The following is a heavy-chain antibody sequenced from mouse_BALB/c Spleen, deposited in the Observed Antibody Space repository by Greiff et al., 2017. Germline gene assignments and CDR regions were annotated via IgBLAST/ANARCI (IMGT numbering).Heavy chain of an antibody. V-gene: IGHV2-6-7*01. J-gene: IGHJ4*01. Sequence: VQLVESGPGLVAPSQSLSITCTVSGFSLTGYGVNWVRQTPGKGLEWLGTIWGDGSTDYNPALKSRLSISKDDSKGQVFLEMNSLQTGDTAKCYCARDDSYAMDYWGQGTSVTVSS. D-gene: IGHD2-13*01. CDR3: ARDDSYAMDY. CDR2: IWGDGST. CDR1: GFSLTGYG.